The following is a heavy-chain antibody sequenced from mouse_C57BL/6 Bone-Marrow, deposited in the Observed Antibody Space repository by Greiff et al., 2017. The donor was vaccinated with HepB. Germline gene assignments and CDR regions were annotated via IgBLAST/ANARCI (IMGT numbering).Heavy chain of an antibody. CDR2: IYPGNSDT. CDR3: TRNYGSSCWFDY. CDR1: GYTFTSYW. D-gene: IGHD1-1*01. J-gene: IGHJ2*01. Sequence: EVKLVESGTVLARPGASVKMSCKTSGYTFTSYWMHWVKQRPGQGLEWIGAIYPGNSDTSYNQKFKGKAKLTAVTSASTAYMELSSLTNEDSAVYYCTRNYGSSCWFDYWGQGTTLTVSS. V-gene: IGHV1-5*01.